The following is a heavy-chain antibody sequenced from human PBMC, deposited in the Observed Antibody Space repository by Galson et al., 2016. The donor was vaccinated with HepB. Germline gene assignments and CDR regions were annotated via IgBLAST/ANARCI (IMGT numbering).Heavy chain of an antibody. CDR2: INPDGTFI. J-gene: IGHJ5*01. CDR3: ARARSGSYLLWFDS. D-gene: IGHD1-26*01. V-gene: IGHV3-21*01. CDR1: GFTFSSYS. Sequence: SLTLSCAASGFTFSSYSINWVRRAPEKGLEWVSIINPDGTFIQYGDSVKGRFTISRDNAKNSVHLQLNSLRADDTALYYCARARSGSYLLWFDSWGQGTLVTVSS.